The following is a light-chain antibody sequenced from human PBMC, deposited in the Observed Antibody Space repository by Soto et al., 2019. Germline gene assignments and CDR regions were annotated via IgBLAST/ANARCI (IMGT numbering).Light chain of an antibody. V-gene: IGKV3-11*01. CDR1: QSISNY. Sequence: EIVLTQSPATLSLSPEERATLSCRASQSISNYLVWYQQKPGQAPRLLIYDASNRATGIPARFSGSGSGTDFTLTISSLAPEDFAIYYCQQRSNWPPLTFGGGTKVEIK. CDR3: QQRSNWPPLT. CDR2: DAS. J-gene: IGKJ4*01.